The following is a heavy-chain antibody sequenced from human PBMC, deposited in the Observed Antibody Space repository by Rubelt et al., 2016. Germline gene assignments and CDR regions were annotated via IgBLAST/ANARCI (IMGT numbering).Heavy chain of an antibody. CDR1: GYTFTSYA. J-gene: IGHJ6*02. CDR2: INPNSGGA. Sequence: QVQLVQSGAEVKKPGASVKVSCKASGYTFTSYAMHWVRKAHGQRLEWMGWINPNSGGATYAKKFQDGHTMTRDKAIVTAEVELTRLRSDDTAVYYCARDDNGMDVWGQGTTVTVSS. CDR3: ARDDNGMDV. V-gene: IGHV1-2*02.